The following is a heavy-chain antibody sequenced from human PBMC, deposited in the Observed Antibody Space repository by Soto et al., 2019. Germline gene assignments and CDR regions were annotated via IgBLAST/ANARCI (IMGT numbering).Heavy chain of an antibody. V-gene: IGHV3-21*04. D-gene: IGHD2-15*01. CDR2: ISSSSSYI. CDR3: AKGVRSTYYYYYYGMDV. Sequence: GGSLRLSCAASGFTFSSYSMNWVRQAPGKGLEWVSSISSSSSYIYYADTVKGRFTISRDNAKNTLYLQMNSLRAEDTAVYYCAKGVRSTYYYYYYGMDVWGQGTTVTVSS. CDR1: GFTFSSYS. J-gene: IGHJ6*02.